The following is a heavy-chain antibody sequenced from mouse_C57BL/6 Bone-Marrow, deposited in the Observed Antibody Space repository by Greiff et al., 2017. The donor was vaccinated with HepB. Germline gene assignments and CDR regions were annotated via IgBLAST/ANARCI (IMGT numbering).Heavy chain of an antibody. V-gene: IGHV5-16*01. Sequence: EVKLMESEGGLVQPGSSVKLSCTASGFTFSDYYMAWVRQVPEKGLEWVANINYDGSSTYYLDSLKSRFIISRDNAKNILYLQMSSLKSEDTATYYCARATTVGPFDYWGQGTTLTVAS. J-gene: IGHJ2*01. D-gene: IGHD1-1*01. CDR2: INYDGSST. CDR3: ARATTVGPFDY. CDR1: GFTFSDYY.